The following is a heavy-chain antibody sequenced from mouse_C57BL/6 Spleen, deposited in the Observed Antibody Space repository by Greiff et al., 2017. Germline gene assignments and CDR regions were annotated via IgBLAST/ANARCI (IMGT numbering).Heavy chain of an antibody. J-gene: IGHJ2*01. CDR2: IYPGSGST. V-gene: IGHV1-55*01. CDR3: ARERTTVVVFDY. CDR1: GYTFTSYW. Sequence: QVQLQHPGAELVKPGASVKMSCKASGYTFTSYWITWVKQRPGQGLEWIGDIYPGSGSTNYNEKFKSKATLTVDTSSSTAYMQLSSLTSEDSAVYYCARERTTVVVFDYWGQGTTLTVSS. D-gene: IGHD1-1*01.